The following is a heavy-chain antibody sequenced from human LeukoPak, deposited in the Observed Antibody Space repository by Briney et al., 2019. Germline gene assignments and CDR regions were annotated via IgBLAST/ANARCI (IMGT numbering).Heavy chain of an antibody. CDR1: GGSISSYY. CDR2: IYYSGST. J-gene: IGHJ6*02. CDR3: ARDTYGSGSYYNGPYYYGMDV. V-gene: IGHV4-59*01. D-gene: IGHD3-10*01. Sequence: SETLSLTCTVSGGSISSYYWSWNRQPPGKGLEWIGYIYYSGSTNYNPSLKSRVTISVDTSKNQFSLKLSSVTAADTAVYYCARDTYGSGSYYNGPYYYGMDVWGQGTTVTVSS.